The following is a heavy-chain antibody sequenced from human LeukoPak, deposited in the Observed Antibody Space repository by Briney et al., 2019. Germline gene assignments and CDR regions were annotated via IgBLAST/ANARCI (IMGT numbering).Heavy chain of an antibody. Sequence: GASVKVSCKASGYTFTGYYMHWVRQAPGQGLEWMGWMNPNSGNTGYAQKFQGRVTMTRNTSISTAYMELSSLRSEDTAVYYCAIYGSGSYYSGSYYFDYWGQGTLVTVSS. V-gene: IGHV1-8*02. CDR3: AIYGSGSYYSGSYYFDY. CDR2: MNPNSGNT. D-gene: IGHD3-10*01. CDR1: GYTFTGYY. J-gene: IGHJ4*02.